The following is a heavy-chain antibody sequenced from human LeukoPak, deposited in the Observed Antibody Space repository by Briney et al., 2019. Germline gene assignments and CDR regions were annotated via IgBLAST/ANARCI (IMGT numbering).Heavy chain of an antibody. CDR2: IYSSGST. CDR3: ARDLGLKSMDY. CDR1: GVSISNYY. V-gene: IGHV4-4*07. D-gene: IGHD2/OR15-2a*01. Sequence: SETLSLTCSVSGVSISNYYWGWIRQPAGKGLEWIGRIYSSGSTNYNPSLKSRVTMSVDTSKNQFSLKLSSVTAADTAVYYCARDLGLKSMDYWGQGTLVRVSS. J-gene: IGHJ4*02.